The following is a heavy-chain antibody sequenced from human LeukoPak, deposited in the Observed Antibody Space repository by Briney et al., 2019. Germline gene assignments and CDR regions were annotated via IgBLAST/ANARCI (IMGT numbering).Heavy chain of an antibody. Sequence: SGTLSLTCTVSGGSISSYYWSWIRQPPGKGLEWMGYIHSSGSTNYILSLKSRITISVDTSKNQFSLKLTSVTAADTAVYYCARDYGDYEFIEWGQGTLVTV. J-gene: IGHJ4*02. CDR3: ARDYGDYEFIE. V-gene: IGHV4-59*01. CDR2: IHSSGST. D-gene: IGHD4-17*01. CDR1: GGSISSYY.